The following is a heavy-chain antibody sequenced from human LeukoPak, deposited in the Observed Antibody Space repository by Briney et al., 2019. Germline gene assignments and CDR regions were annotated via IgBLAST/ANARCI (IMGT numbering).Heavy chain of an antibody. CDR1: GGSISSSSYY. CDR3: ARTHCSSTSCPFWFDP. CDR2: IYYSGTT. D-gene: IGHD2-2*01. Sequence: SETLSLTCTVSGGSISSSSYYWGWIRQPPGKGLEWIGSIYYSGTTYCNPSLKSRVTISVDTSKSQFSLKLTSVTAADTAVYYCARTHCSSTSCPFWFDPWGQGTLVTVPS. J-gene: IGHJ5*02. V-gene: IGHV4-39*01.